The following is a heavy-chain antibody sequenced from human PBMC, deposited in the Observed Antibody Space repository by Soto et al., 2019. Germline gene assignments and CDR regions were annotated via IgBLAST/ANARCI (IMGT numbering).Heavy chain of an antibody. CDR2: ISNDGSC. J-gene: IGHJ1*01. CDR3: ARLPNQSPQN. V-gene: IGHV3-74*01. CDR1: GFTFSSYW. Sequence: EVQLVESGGGLVQPGGSLRLSCVASGFTFSSYWMHWVLQAPGKGLVRVSSISNDGSCIYADPVKGRFTISRDNAKITLYLHMNSLGSEDTAVYYCARLPNQSPQNWGQGTLVIVSP.